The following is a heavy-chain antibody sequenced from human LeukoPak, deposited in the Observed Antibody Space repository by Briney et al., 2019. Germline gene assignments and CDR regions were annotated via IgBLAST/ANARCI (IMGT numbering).Heavy chain of an antibody. Sequence: GGSLRLSCAASGFTVSSNYMSWVRQAPGKGLEWVSVIYSGGSTYYADSVKGRFTISRDNSKNTLYLQMNSLRAEDTAVYYCAKGVAAAGTWGTPKYYFDYWGQGTLVTVSS. J-gene: IGHJ4*02. V-gene: IGHV3-53*01. CDR2: IYSGGST. CDR3: AKGVAAAGTWGTPKYYFDY. D-gene: IGHD6-13*01. CDR1: GFTVSSNY.